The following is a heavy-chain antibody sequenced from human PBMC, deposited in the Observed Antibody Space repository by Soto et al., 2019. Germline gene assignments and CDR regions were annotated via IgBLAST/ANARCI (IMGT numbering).Heavy chain of an antibody. CDR1: GGSFSDTY. CDR3: ARGVGVFRGSFDP. V-gene: IGHV4-34*01. CDR2: INHNTNT. J-gene: IGHJ5*02. D-gene: IGHD3-3*01. Sequence: QVHLQQWGAGLLKPSETLSLTCAVYGGSFSDTYWNWFRQPPGKGLEWIGEINHNTNTIYNPSLTMRITISGDTTKTSFSLKLSSVMAADTAVYYCARGVGVFRGSFDPWGQGTLVTVSS.